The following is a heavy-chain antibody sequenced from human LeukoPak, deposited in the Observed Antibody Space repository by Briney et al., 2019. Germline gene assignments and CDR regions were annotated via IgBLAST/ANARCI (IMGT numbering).Heavy chain of an antibody. CDR2: IYSGGST. D-gene: IGHD3-22*01. CDR1: GFTVSSNY. V-gene: IGHV3-66*01. CDR3: ARIRLDSSGYPDY. Sequence: GGSLRLSCAASGFTVSSNYMCWVRQAPGKGLEWVSVIYSGGSTYYADSVKGRFTISRDNSKNTLYLQMNSLRAEDTAVYYCARIRLDSSGYPDYWGQGTLVTVSS. J-gene: IGHJ4*02.